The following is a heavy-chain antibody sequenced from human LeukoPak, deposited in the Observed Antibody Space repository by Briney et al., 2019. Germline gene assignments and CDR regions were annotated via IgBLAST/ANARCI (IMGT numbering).Heavy chain of an antibody. CDR1: GGSISSGDYY. CDR2: IYYSGST. V-gene: IGHV4-61*08. Sequence: SQTLSLTCTVSGGSISSGDYYWSWIRQPPGKGLEWIGYIYYSGSTNYNPSLKSRVTISVDTSKNQFSLKLSSVTAADTAVYYCARGRVGVVPAALHYYYYYMDVWGKGTTVTVSS. D-gene: IGHD2-2*01. CDR3: ARGRVGVVPAALHYYYYYMDV. J-gene: IGHJ6*03.